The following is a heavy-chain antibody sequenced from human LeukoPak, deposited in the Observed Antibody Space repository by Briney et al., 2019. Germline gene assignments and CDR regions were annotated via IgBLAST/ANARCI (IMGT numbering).Heavy chain of an antibody. Sequence: GESLKISCKGSGYSFTSYYINWVRQMPGKGLEWMGRIDPSDSYTNYSPSFQGHVTISADKSINTAYLQWSSLKASDTAMYYCATQLYAHDSGWYAIDYWGQGNLVTVSS. CDR2: IDPSDSYT. J-gene: IGHJ4*02. V-gene: IGHV5-10-1*01. CDR3: ATQLYAHDSGWYAIDY. CDR1: GYSFTSYY. D-gene: IGHD6-19*01.